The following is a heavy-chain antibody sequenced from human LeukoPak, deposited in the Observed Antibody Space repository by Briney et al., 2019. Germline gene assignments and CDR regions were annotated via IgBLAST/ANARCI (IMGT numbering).Heavy chain of an antibody. CDR2: IYYSGST. CDR1: SGSISSGDYY. V-gene: IGHV4-30-4*01. D-gene: IGHD2-15*01. J-gene: IGHJ4*02. Sequence: SETLSLTCTVSSGSISSGDYYWSWIRQPPGKGLEWIGYIYYSGSTYYNPSLKSRVTISVDTSKNQFSLKLSSVTAADTAVYYCARDRKWWGEYYFDYWGQGTLVTVSS. CDR3: ARDRKWWGEYYFDY.